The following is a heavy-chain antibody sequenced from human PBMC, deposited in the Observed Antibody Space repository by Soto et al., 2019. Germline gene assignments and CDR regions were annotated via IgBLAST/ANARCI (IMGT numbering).Heavy chain of an antibody. CDR1: AFTFNNYA. J-gene: IGHJ4*02. V-gene: IGHV3-23*01. CDR2: IGGSGRTT. D-gene: IGHD3-22*01. CDR3: AKSRYSDSSGDFYDY. Sequence: GGSLRLSCAASAFTFNNYAMSWVRQSPGKGLEWVSGIGGSGRTTYYADSVKGRFTISRDNSNNTLFLQMNSLRAEDTAVYYCAKSRYSDSSGDFYDYWGQGTLVTVSS.